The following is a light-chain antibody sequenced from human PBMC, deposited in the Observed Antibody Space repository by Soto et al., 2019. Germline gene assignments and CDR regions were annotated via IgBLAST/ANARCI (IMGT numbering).Light chain of an antibody. CDR1: RSVNNNY. V-gene: IGKV3-20*01. Sequence: EIGLTQSPGTLSLSPGERATLSCRASRSVNNNYLAWYQQKPGQAPRLLIYGASRRATGIPDRFTGSGSGTDFTLTISRLEPEDFAVYYCQQYGSSRTFGQGTKVDIK. CDR3: QQYGSSRT. J-gene: IGKJ1*01. CDR2: GAS.